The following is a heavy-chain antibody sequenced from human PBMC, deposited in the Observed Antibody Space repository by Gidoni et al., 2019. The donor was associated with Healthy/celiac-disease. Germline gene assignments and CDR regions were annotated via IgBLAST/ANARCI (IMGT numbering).Heavy chain of an antibody. CDR3: AIVGAYYFDY. V-gene: IGHV1-46*01. CDR2: INPSGGST. J-gene: IGHJ4*02. Sequence: QVQLVQSGAAVKKPGASVQVSCKASGYTFTSYYMHWVRQAPGQGLEWMGIINPSGGSTSYAQKFQSRVTMTRDTSTSTVYMELSSLRSEDTAVYYCAIVGAYYFDYWGQGTLVTVSS. CDR1: GYTFTSYY. D-gene: IGHD1-26*01.